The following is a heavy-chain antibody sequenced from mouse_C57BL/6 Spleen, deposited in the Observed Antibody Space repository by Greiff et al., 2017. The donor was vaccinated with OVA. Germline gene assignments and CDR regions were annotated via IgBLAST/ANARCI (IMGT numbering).Heavy chain of an antibody. V-gene: IGHV7-3*01. CDR3: ARRYYSHLDY. CDR1: GFTFTDYY. CDR2: IRNKANGYTT. D-gene: IGHD1-1*01. J-gene: IGHJ2*01. Sequence: EVMLVESGGGLVQPGGSLSLSCAASGFTFTDYYMSWVRQPPGKALEWLGFIRNKANGYTTEYSASVKGRFTISRDNSQSILYLQMNALRAEDSATYYCARRYYSHLDYWGQGTTLTVSS.